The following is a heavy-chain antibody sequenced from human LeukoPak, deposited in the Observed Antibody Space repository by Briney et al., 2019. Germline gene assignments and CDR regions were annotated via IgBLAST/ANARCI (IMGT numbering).Heavy chain of an antibody. D-gene: IGHD6-6*01. J-gene: IGHJ6*03. V-gene: IGHV3-48*01. CDR3: ARGYSSSSGPYYYYMDV. CDR2: ISDSSDTM. Sequence: PGGSLRLSCAASGFTFSYYSMNWVRQAPGKGLEWVSYISDSSDTMYYADSVKGRFTISRDNAKNSLYLQMNSLRAEDTAVYYCARGYSSSSGPYYYYMDVWGKGTTVTVSS. CDR1: GFTFSYYS.